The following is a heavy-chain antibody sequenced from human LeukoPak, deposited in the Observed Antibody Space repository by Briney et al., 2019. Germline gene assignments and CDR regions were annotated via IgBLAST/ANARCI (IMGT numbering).Heavy chain of an antibody. CDR3: AKENTQTGCLDS. CDR2: TNIKGNTM. J-gene: IGHJ5*01. Sequence: GGSLRLSCTVSGFTVSSNSMSWIRQAPGKGLEWVSYTNIKGNTMYYADSVKGRFTISRDNTKKSLYLQMDGLRVEDTAVYYCAKENTQTGCLDSWGQGTLVTVSS. D-gene: IGHD3-9*01. V-gene: IGHV3-11*04. CDR1: GFTVSSNS.